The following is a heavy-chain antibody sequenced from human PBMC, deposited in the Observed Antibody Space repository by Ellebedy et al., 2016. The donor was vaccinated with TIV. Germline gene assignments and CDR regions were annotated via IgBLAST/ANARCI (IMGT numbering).Heavy chain of an antibody. J-gene: IGHJ4*02. CDR3: ARATAGFDY. Sequence: GESLKISCAASGFTFSSYDMHWVRQGSGNGLEWVSSIGAAGDTYYAGFVKGRVAISRENAKNSLYLQLNNVRVGDTAVYYCARATAGFDYWGQGTLVRLL. D-gene: IGHD1-14*01. CDR2: IGAAGDT. CDR1: GFTFSSYD. V-gene: IGHV3-13*01.